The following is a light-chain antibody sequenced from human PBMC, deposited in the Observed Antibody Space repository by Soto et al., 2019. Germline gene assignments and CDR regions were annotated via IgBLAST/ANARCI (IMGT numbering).Light chain of an antibody. CDR1: SSDVGGYNY. CDR3: SSYTSSSTYG. Sequence: QSALTQPASVSGSPGQSITISCTGTSSDVGGYNYVSWYQQHPGKAPKLMIYDVSNRPSGVSNRFSGSKSGNTASLTISGLKAEDEADYYCSSYTSSSTYGFGTGTKLTVL. J-gene: IGLJ1*01. CDR2: DVS. V-gene: IGLV2-14*01.